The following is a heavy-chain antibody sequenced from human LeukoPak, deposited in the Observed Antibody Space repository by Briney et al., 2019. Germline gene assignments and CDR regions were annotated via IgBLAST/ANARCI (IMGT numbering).Heavy chain of an antibody. Sequence: ASVKVSCKASGGTFSSYAISWVRQAPGQGLEWMGRIIPILGIANYAQKFQGRVTITADKSTSTAYMELSSLRSEDTAVDYCARAGVTLKHYDGMDVWGQGTTVTVSS. J-gene: IGHJ6*02. V-gene: IGHV1-69*04. CDR2: IIPILGIA. CDR1: GGTFSSYA. D-gene: IGHD3-16*02. CDR3: ARAGVTLKHYDGMDV.